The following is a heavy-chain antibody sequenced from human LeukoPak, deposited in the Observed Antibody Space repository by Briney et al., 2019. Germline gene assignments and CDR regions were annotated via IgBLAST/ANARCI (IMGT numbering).Heavy chain of an antibody. V-gene: IGHV3-64*01. J-gene: IGHJ3*02. CDR3: ARTAMIVVVSGAFDI. D-gene: IGHD3-22*01. CDR1: GFTFSSYA. CDR2: ISSNGGST. Sequence: GGSLRLSCAASGFTFSSYAMHWVCQAPGKGLEYVSAISSNGGSTYYANSVKGRFTISRDNSKNTLYLQMGSLRAEDMAVYYCARTAMIVVVSGAFDIWGQGTMVTVSS.